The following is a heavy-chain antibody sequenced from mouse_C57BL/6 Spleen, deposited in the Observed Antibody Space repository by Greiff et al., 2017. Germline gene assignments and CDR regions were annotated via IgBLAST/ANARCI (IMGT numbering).Heavy chain of an antibody. V-gene: IGHV5-17*01. CDR3: AREGYYYGSRDAMDY. CDR2: ISSGSSTI. D-gene: IGHD1-1*01. CDR1: GFTFSDYG. J-gene: IGHJ4*01. Sequence: EVMLVESGGGLVKPGGSLKLSCAASGFTFSDYGMHWVRQAPEKGLEWVAYISSGSSTIYYADTVKGRFTISRDNAKNTLFLQMTSLRSEDTAMYYCAREGYYYGSRDAMDYWGQGTSVTVSS.